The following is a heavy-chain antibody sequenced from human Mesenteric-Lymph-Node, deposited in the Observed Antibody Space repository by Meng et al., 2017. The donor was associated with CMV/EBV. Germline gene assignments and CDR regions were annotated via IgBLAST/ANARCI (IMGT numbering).Heavy chain of an antibody. D-gene: IGHD2/OR15-2a*01. CDR1: GGSISSYY. J-gene: IGHJ4*02. V-gene: IGHV4-4*07. CDR2: IYTSGST. Sequence: SETLSLTCTVSGGSISSYYWSWIRQPAGKGLEWIGRIYTSGSTNYNPSLKSRLTISIDTSKNQFSLNLNSATAADTALYYCASLIVGNGGRGHWGQGTLVTVSS. CDR3: ASLIVGNGGRGH.